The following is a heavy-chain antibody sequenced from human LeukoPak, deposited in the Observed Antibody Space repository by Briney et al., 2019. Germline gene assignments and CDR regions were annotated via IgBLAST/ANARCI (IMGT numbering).Heavy chain of an antibody. CDR3: ARQLGTGRRSDNPSWYFDL. CDR1: GGSIGTYY. Sequence: SETLSLTCTVSGGSIGTYYWSWIRQTPGKGLEWIGYIYYSGSSIYNPSLKSRVTISVDTSKNQFSLKLSSVTAADTAVYYCARQLGTGRRSDNPSWYFDLWGRGTLVTVSS. V-gene: IGHV4-59*08. D-gene: IGHD3-16*01. CDR2: IYYSGSS. J-gene: IGHJ2*01.